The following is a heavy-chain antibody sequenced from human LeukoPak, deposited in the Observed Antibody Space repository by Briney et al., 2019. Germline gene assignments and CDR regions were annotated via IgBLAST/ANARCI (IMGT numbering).Heavy chain of an antibody. CDR2: IYYSGST. J-gene: IGHJ4*02. CDR3: ARARDGYNTLDY. Sequence: SETLSLTCTVSGGSISSGDYYWSWIRQPPGKGLEWIGYIYYSGSTYYNSSLESRVTISVDTSKNQFSLKLSSVTAADTAVYYCARARDGYNTLDYWGQGTLVTVSS. V-gene: IGHV4-30-4*08. CDR1: GGSISSGDYY. D-gene: IGHD5-24*01.